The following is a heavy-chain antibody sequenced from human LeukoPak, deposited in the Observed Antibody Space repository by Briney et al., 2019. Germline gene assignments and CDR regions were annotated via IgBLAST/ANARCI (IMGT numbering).Heavy chain of an antibody. CDR2: IYYTGNT. J-gene: IGHJ4*02. D-gene: IGHD3-22*01. V-gene: IGHV4-59*01. CDR3: ARVRDSYNCGYYDY. Sequence: SETLSLTCTVSGGSIGGYFWTWIRQPPGKGLEWIGHIYYTGNTNYDPSLKNRVSISVDTSKNQFSLKLTSVTSADTAKYYCARVRDSYNCGYYDYWGQGTLVTVSS. CDR1: GGSIGGYF.